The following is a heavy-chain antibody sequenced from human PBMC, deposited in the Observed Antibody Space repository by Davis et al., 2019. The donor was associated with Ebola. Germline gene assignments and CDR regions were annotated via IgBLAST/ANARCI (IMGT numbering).Heavy chain of an antibody. V-gene: IGHV3-15*07. CDR2: IRSKTNGGIL. CDR1: GFTFNEAW. J-gene: IGHJ4*02. CDR3: STDPARGY. Sequence: PGGSLRLSCAVSGFTFNEAWTWMNWVRQAPGKGLEWVGRIRSKTNGGILDYAAFVEGRFIISRDDSKNTLFLQINSLRTEDTAVYYCSTDPARGYWGQGTLVNVSS.